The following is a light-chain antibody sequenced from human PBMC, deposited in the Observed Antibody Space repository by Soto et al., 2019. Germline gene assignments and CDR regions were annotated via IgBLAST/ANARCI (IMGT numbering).Light chain of an antibody. CDR2: DAS. CDR1: QSVSSS. Sequence: EIVLTQSPATLSLSPGERVTLSCRASQSVSSSLAWYQQKPGQAPRLLIYDASNRATGIPARFSGSGSGTDFTHTISSLEPEDFAVYYCQHRNNWRSTFGHGTKLEIK. J-gene: IGKJ2*01. CDR3: QHRNNWRST. V-gene: IGKV3-11*01.